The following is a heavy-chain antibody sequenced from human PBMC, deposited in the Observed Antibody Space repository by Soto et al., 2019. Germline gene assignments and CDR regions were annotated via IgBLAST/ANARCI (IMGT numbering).Heavy chain of an antibody. J-gene: IGHJ6*02. CDR3: ARVGKYYYDSSGYYYVHYYYGMDV. CDR1: GGSFSGYY. CDR2: INHSGST. Sequence: LSLTCAVYGGSFSGYYWSWIRQPPWKGLEWIGEINHSGSTNYNPSLKSRVTISVDTSKNQFSLKLSSVTAADTAVYYCARVGKYYYDSSGYYYVHYYYGMDVWGQGTTVTVSS. D-gene: IGHD3-22*01. V-gene: IGHV4-34*01.